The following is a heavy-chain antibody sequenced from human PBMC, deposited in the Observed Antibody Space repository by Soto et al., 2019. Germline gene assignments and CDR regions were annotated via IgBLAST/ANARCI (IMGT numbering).Heavy chain of an antibody. J-gene: IGHJ3*02. D-gene: IGHD2-15*01. CDR2: IDPSDSYT. V-gene: IGHV5-10-1*01. Sequence: VESLKISCKGSGYSFTSYWISWVRQMPGKGLEWMGRIDPSDSYTNYSPSFQGHVTISADKSISTAYLQWSSLKASDTAMYYCASRHCSGSSRFNAGAFDIWGQGTMVTVSS. CDR3: ASRHCSGSSRFNAGAFDI. CDR1: GYSFTSYW.